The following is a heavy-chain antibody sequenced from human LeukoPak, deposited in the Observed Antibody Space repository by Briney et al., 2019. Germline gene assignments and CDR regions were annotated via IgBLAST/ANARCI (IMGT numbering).Heavy chain of an antibody. CDR3: ARINYEGDS. V-gene: IGHV3-74*01. CDR2: INTDGNYA. J-gene: IGHJ4*02. CDR1: GFTFSSYW. Sequence: GGSLRLSCVASGFTFSSYWLHWVRQAPGKGLAWISHINTDGNYATYAESVKGRFTVSRDNVKNTLFLQMNSLRAEDTAVYYCARINYEGDSWGQGTLVTVSS. D-gene: IGHD3-16*01.